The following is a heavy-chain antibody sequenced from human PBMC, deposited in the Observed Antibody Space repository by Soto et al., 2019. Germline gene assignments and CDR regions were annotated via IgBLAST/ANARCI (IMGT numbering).Heavy chain of an antibody. Sequence: PSETLSLTCAVSGDSAPNDYVSWTWIRQPPGKGLEWIGYIYRYGATYLYPSFERRVAISVDTSKNQFSLKLTSVTAADTAIYFCARLVYDTRLNYMYFDFWGQGALVTVSS. D-gene: IGHD3-10*01. CDR1: GDSAPNDYVS. J-gene: IGHJ4*02. V-gene: IGHV4-30-2*01. CDR3: ARLVYDTRLNYMYFDF. CDR2: IYRYGAT.